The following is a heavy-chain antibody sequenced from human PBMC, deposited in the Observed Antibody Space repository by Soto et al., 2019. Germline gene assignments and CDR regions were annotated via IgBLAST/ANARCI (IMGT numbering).Heavy chain of an antibody. Sequence: QVQLVESGGGLVKPGGSLRLSCAASGFTFSDYYMSWIRQAPGKGLEWVSYISSSGSTIYYADSVKGRFTISRDNAKNSLYLQMNSQRAEDTAVYYCARDQRVWAKGGYSYGDGVTVTGDYYYYGMDVWGQGTTVTVSS. CDR2: ISSSGSTI. V-gene: IGHV3-11*01. CDR1: GFTFSDYY. J-gene: IGHJ6*02. CDR3: ARDQRVWAKGGYSYGDGVTVTGDYYYYGMDV. D-gene: IGHD5-18*01.